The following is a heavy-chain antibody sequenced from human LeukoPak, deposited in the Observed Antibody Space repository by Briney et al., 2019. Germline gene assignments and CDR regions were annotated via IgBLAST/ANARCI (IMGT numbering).Heavy chain of an antibody. V-gene: IGHV3-48*02. D-gene: IGHD6-13*01. CDR3: ERDDTEGSSWYNLFDP. Sequence: GGSLRLSCAGTGCTYSTCDMNWVRQAPGEGLEWVSYISRIGTSKYYADSVKGRFTISRDNATSSLYLQMNSPREENTALYIFERDDTEGSSWYNLFDPWGQGTLVSVSS. CDR1: GCTYSTCD. CDR2: ISRIGTSK. J-gene: IGHJ5*02.